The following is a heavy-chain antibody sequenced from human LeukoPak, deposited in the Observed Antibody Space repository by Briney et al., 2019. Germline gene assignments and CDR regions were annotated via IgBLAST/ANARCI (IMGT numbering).Heavy chain of an antibody. V-gene: IGHV3-9*01. Sequence: GGSLRLSCAASGFTFDDYAMHWVRQAPGKGLEWVSGISWNSGSIGCADSVKGRFTISRDNAKNSLYLQMNSLRAEDTALYYCAKDWVAAAGRFDYWGQGTLVTVSS. CDR1: GFTFDDYA. D-gene: IGHD6-13*01. CDR3: AKDWVAAAGRFDY. CDR2: ISWNSGSI. J-gene: IGHJ4*02.